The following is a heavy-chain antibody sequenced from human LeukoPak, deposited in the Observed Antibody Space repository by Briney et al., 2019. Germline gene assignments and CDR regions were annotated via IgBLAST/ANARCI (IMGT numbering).Heavy chain of an antibody. D-gene: IGHD6-13*01. CDR3: ARDKAAAALFDY. J-gene: IGHJ4*02. CDR1: GFTFSDYY. Sequence: GGSLRLSCAASGFTFSDYYMSWIRQAPGKGLEWVSYISSSGSITYYADSVKGRFTISRDSAKNSMFLQMNSLRAEDTAMYYCARDKAAAALFDYWGQGTLVTVSS. CDR2: ISSSGSIT. V-gene: IGHV3-11*01.